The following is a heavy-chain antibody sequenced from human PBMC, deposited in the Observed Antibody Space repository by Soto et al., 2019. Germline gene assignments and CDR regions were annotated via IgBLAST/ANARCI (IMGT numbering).Heavy chain of an antibody. V-gene: IGHV4-31*03. D-gene: IGHD3-16*02. J-gene: IGHJ4*02. CDR1: GDSMGSGRYY. CDR2: IYYSGST. CDR3: ARGAGEYDYVWGSYRNPPGY. Sequence: SETLSLTGTVSGDSMGSGRYYWSWIRQHQGKGPEWIGYIYYSGSTFYNPSLKCRITISVDTSKNQFSLKLSSVTAADTAVYYCARGAGEYDYVWGSYRNPPGYWGQGTLVTVS.